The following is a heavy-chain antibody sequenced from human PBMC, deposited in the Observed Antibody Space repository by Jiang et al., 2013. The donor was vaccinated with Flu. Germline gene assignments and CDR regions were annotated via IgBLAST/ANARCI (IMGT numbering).Heavy chain of an antibody. V-gene: IGHV4-59*12. CDR1: SISSYY. Sequence: SISSYYWSWIGRPRKGLEWIGYIYRTGRTNCNPTLKSRVSISLDTSKNQFSLKVSPVTAADTAVYYCARGPYESGSYYNNGFDVWSQGTMVTVSS. CDR2: IYRTGRT. D-gene: IGHD3-10*01. J-gene: IGHJ3*01. CDR3: ARGPYESGSYYNNGFDV.